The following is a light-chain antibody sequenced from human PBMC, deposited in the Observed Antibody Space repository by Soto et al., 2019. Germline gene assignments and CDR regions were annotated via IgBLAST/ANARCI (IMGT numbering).Light chain of an antibody. V-gene: IGLV2-14*03. J-gene: IGLJ1*01. CDR1: SXXXXGYNY. CDR2: DVS. Sequence: QSVLTQPASVSGSPGQSITISCTGTSXXXXGYNYVSWYQHHPGEAPKLMIYDVSNRPSGVSNRFSGSKSGNTASLTISGLQPEDEADYYCSSYTTSNTRQIVFGTGTKVTVL. CDR3: SSYTTSNTRQIV.